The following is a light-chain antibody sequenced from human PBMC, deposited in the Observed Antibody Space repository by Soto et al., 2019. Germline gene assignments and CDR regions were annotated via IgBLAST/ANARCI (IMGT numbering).Light chain of an antibody. CDR3: SSYTSISTYV. V-gene: IGLV2-14*01. J-gene: IGLJ1*01. CDR2: DVT. CDR1: SSDVGGYNF. Sequence: QSVLTQPASVSGSPGQSITISCTGTSSDVGGYNFVSWYQQHPDKVPKLMIYDVTNRPSGVSNRFSGSKSGNTASLTISGLQAEDEADYYCSSYTSISTYVFGTGTKLTVL.